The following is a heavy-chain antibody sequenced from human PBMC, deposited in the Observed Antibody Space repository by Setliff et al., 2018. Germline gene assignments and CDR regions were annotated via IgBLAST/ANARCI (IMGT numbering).Heavy chain of an antibody. CDR3: ARIDIVLMVYAD. D-gene: IGHD2-8*01. J-gene: IGHJ3*01. CDR1: GGSISSSSYY. CDR2: IYYSGST. Sequence: PSETLSLTCTVSGGSISSSSYYWGWVRQPPGKGLEWIGSIYYSGSTYYNPSLKSRVTISVDTSKNQFSLKLSSVTAADTAVYYCARIDIVLMVYADWGQGTMVTVSS. V-gene: IGHV4-39*07.